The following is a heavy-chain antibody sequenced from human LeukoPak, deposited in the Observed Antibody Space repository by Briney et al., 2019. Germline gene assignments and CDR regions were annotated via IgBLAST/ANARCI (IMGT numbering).Heavy chain of an antibody. J-gene: IGHJ6*03. CDR1: GFSVSSNY. V-gene: IGHV3-66*01. D-gene: IGHD3-10*01. CDR2: IYSDSNT. CDR3: AKGGISTIVRGVIGYMDV. Sequence: GGSLRLSCAASGFSVSSNYLTWVRQAPGKGLECVSVIYSDSNTYYADSVKGRFTIPRDNSKNTLYLQMSSLRAEDTAVYYCAKGGISTIVRGVIGYMDVWGKGTTVTISS.